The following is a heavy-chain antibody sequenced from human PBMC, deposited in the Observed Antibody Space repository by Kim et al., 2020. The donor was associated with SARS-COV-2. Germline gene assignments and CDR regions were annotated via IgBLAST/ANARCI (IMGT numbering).Heavy chain of an antibody. CDR1: GYTFTSYG. V-gene: IGHV1-18*01. Sequence: ASVKVSCKASGYTFTSYGISWVRQAPGQGLEWMGWISAYNGNTNYAQKLQGRVTMTTDTSTSTAYMELRSLRSDDTAVYYCARDAIINPATVIGIAAAGSSFDYWGQGTLVTVSS. CDR2: ISAYNGNT. CDR3: ARDAIINPATVIGIAAAGSSFDY. J-gene: IGHJ4*02. D-gene: IGHD6-13*01.